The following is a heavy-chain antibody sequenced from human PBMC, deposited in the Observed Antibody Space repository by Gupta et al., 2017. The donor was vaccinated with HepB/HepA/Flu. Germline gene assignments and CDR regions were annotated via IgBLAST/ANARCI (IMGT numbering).Heavy chain of an antibody. CDR1: GGSISSGSYY. V-gene: IGHV4-61*02. Sequence: QVQLQESGPGLVKPSQTLSLTCTVSGGSISSGSYYWSWIRQPAGKGLEWIGRIYTSGSTNYNPSLKSRVTISVDTSKNQFSLKLSSVTAADTAVYYCARVNRGPARYGQAFDYWGQGTLVTVSA. D-gene: IGHD5-18*01. CDR2: IYTSGST. J-gene: IGHJ4*02. CDR3: ARVNRGPARYGQAFDY.